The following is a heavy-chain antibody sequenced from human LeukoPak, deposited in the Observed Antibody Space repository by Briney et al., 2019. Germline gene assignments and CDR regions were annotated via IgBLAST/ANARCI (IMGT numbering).Heavy chain of an antibody. D-gene: IGHD3-10*01. Sequence: ASVKVSSKPSGYTFTDYNIHSVRQTPGQGLEWMGWINPNRGVTNCAQKFQGRVTMTRDTSISTAYMEMSRLRSDDTALYYCARSGSYYNYLDDWGQGTLVTVSS. V-gene: IGHV1-2*02. CDR3: ARSGSYYNYLDD. J-gene: IGHJ4*02. CDR1: GYTFTDYN. CDR2: INPNRGVT.